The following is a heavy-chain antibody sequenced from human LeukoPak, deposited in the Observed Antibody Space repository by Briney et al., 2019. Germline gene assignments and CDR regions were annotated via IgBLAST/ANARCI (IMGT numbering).Heavy chain of an antibody. CDR2: ISSDNTAI. D-gene: IGHD3-3*01. CDR3: AKSRGIRYYDFWSGYYRDYFDY. CDR1: GFTLNTFG. V-gene: IGHV3-48*04. Sequence: GGSLRLSCAASGFTLNTFGMNWVRQAPGKGLEWISYISSDNTAIYYADSVKGRFTISRDNAKNSVYLQMNGLRAEDTAVYYCAKSRGIRYYDFWSGYYRDYFDYWGQGTLVTVSS. J-gene: IGHJ4*02.